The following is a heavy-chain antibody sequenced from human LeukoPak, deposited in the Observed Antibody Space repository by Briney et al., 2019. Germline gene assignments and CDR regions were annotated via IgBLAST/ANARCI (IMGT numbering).Heavy chain of an antibody. CDR1: GGTFSSYA. CDR2: IIPIFGTA. J-gene: IGHJ5*02. D-gene: IGHD3-3*01. CDR3: AKDWSGDYNWSDP. Sequence: GASVKVSCKASGGTFSSYAISWVRQAPGQGLEWMGGIIPIFGTANYAQKFQGRVTITADESTSTAYMELSSLRPEDTAVYYCAKDWSGDYNWSDPWGQGTLVIVSS. V-gene: IGHV1-69*13.